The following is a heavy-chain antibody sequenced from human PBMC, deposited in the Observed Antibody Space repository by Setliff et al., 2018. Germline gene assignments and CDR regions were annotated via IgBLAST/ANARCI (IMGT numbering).Heavy chain of an antibody. J-gene: IGHJ3*01. CDR2: IYHSGSA. D-gene: IGHD1-26*01. Sequence: SETLSLTCTVSGDSISSGDYFWSWIRQPPGEGLEWIAYIYHSGSAYYNPSLKSRVTMSVDTSKNQFSLHLTSVTAADTAVYYCAREVGTSTSSDAFDVWGQGMMVTVSS. CDR1: GDSISSGDYF. V-gene: IGHV4-30-4*08. CDR3: AREVGTSTSSDAFDV.